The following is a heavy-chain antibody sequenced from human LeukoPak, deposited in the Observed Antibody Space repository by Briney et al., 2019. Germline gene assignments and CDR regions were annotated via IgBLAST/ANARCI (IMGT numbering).Heavy chain of an antibody. CDR2: ISTGTYI. CDR1: GFTFSSYE. J-gene: IGHJ3*02. V-gene: IGHV3-48*03. Sequence: GGSLRLSCAASGFTFSSYEMNWVRQAPGKGLEWISHISTGTYIAYTDSVKGRFTISRDNAKNSLYLQMNSLRAEDTAVYYCAKDNGHGSSWYWGDAFDIWGQGTMVTVSS. D-gene: IGHD6-13*01. CDR3: AKDNGHGSSWYWGDAFDI.